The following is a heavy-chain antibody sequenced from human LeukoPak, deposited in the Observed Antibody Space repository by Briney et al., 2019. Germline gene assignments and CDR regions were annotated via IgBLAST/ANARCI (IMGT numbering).Heavy chain of an antibody. CDR2: ISYDGSNK. J-gene: IGHJ5*02. CDR3: ARAPAVTIFGVAPNSGGWGNWFDP. D-gene: IGHD3-3*01. CDR1: GFTFSSYG. V-gene: IGHV3-30*03. Sequence: PGGSLRLSCAASGFTFSSYGMHWVRQAPGKGLEWVAVISYDGSNKYYADSVKGRFTISRDNSKNTLYLQMNSLRAEDTAVYYCARAPAVTIFGVAPNSGGWGNWFDPWGQGTLVTVSS.